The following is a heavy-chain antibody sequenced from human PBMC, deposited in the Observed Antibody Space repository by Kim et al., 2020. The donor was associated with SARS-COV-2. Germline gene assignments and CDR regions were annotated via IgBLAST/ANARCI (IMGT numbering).Heavy chain of an antibody. V-gene: IGHV3-30*18. Sequence: GGSLRLSCEASGFTFSNYGMQWVRQAPGKGLEWVAVLSSGGSTKYYADSVKGRFTISRDNSKNTLYLEMNSLRTEDTAVYYCAKAEYQMYLFDYWGQGTLVTVSS. CDR3: AKAEYQMYLFDY. CDR1: GFTFSNYG. D-gene: IGHD2-2*01. J-gene: IGHJ4*02. CDR2: LSSGGSTK.